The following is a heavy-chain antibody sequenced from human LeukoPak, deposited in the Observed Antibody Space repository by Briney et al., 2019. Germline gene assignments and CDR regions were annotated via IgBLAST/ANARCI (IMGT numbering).Heavy chain of an antibody. CDR1: GFTFSSYA. J-gene: IGHJ4*02. CDR3: ARDYRYGSGPFDY. V-gene: IGHV3-30*04. Sequence: GGSLRLSCAASGFTFSSYAMHWVRQAPGKGLKWVAVISYDGSNKYYADSVKGRFTISRDNSKNTLYLQMNSLRAEDTAVYYCARDYRYGSGPFDYWGQGTLVTVSS. CDR2: ISYDGSNK. D-gene: IGHD3-10*01.